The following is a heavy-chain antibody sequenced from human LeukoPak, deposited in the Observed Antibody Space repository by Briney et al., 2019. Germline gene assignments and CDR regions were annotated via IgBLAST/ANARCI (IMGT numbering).Heavy chain of an antibody. V-gene: IGHV1-2*02. J-gene: IGHJ4*02. D-gene: IGHD2/OR15-2a*01. CDR2: INPNSGVT. Sequence: ASVKVSCKAFGYTFKGFYMHWVRQAPGQGLEWMGWINPNSGVTNFPQKFQGRVSMTRDTSINTAYMDLASLRSDDTAVYYCTIFGYCNTSSCLGDHWGQGTMVTVSS. CDR1: GYTFKGFY. CDR3: TIFGYCNTSSCLGDH.